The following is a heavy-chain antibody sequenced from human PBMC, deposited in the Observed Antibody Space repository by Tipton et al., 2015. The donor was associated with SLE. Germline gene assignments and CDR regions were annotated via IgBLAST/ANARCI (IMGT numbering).Heavy chain of an antibody. V-gene: IGHV4-61*02. CDR3: ARLAVGNWGATSTFDI. J-gene: IGHJ3*02. D-gene: IGHD1-26*01. CDR2: VYTSGTT. CDR1: GVSVSSDEYY. Sequence: TLSFTCSVSGVSVSSDEYYWSWIRKPAGKGLEWVGRVYTSGTTDYNPSLKSRVTISVDTSKNQFSLKVTSMTAADTAVYYCARLAVGNWGATSTFDIWGQGTMVTVSS.